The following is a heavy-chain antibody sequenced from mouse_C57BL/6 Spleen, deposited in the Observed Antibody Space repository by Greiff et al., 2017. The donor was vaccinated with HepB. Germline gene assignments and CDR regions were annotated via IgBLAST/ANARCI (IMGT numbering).Heavy chain of an antibody. CDR2: ISYSGST. Sequence: VQLQESGPGLVKPSPSLSLTCTVTGYSITSDYLNWIRKFPGNKLEYMGYISYSGSTYYNPYLKSRISITRDTYKNQYYLQLNFVTTEDTATYYCARSPLSNQGAMDYWGQGTSVTVSS. CDR3: ARSPLSNQGAMDY. D-gene: IGHD6-1*01. CDR1: GYSITSDY. V-gene: IGHV3-8*01. J-gene: IGHJ4*01.